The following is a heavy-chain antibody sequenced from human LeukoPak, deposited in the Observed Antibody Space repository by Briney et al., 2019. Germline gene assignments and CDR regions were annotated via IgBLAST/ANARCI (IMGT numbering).Heavy chain of an antibody. CDR3: ARGIWSSHKADYYLDH. V-gene: IGHV1-3*01. CDR1: GYTFTNYA. Sequence: ASVKVSCKASGYTFTNYAIHWVRQAPGQGPEWMGWINAGNGNTKYSQRFQGGVTVTRDKSASTAYMELSSLRSEDTALYYCARGIWSSHKADYYLDHWGQGTLVTVSS. J-gene: IGHJ4*02. D-gene: IGHD3-3*01. CDR2: INAGNGNT.